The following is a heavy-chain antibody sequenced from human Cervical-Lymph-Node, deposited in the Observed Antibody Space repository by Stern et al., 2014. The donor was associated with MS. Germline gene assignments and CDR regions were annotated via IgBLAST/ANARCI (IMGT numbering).Heavy chain of an antibody. V-gene: IGHV1-69*12. Sequence: QVQLVQSGAEVRKPASSVKVSCKASGGTFSRYGISWVRQAPGPGLEWKGGIIPVVGTAGYAEQFQGRVRITADGSTSTAYMELSSLTSADTAVYYCARGPYNRVFFEYWGKGTLVTGSA. CDR1: GGTFSRYG. CDR3: ARGPYNRVFFEY. J-gene: IGHJ4*02. CDR2: IIPVVGTA. D-gene: IGHD1-1*01.